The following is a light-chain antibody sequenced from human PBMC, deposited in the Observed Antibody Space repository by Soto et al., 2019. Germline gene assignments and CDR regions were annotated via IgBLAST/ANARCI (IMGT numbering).Light chain of an antibody. J-gene: IGLJ2*01. Sequence: QPVLTQPPSASGTPGQRVTISCSGSSSNIGRNTVVWYQQLPGSAPTLLMYSNNQRPSGVPDRFSGSKSGTSASLAISGLQSEDEADYYCAAWDDSLNGVVFGGGTKVTVL. CDR3: AAWDDSLNGVV. CDR2: SNN. CDR1: SSNIGRNT. V-gene: IGLV1-44*01.